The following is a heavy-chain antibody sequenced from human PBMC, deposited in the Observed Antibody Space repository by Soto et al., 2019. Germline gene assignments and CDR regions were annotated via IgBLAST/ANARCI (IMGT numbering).Heavy chain of an antibody. D-gene: IGHD5-18*01. Sequence: QVQLVESGGGVVQPGRSLRLSCAASGFTFSSYGMHWVRQAPGKGLEWVAVISYDGSNKYYADSVKGRFTISRDNSKNTLYLQMNSLRAADTAVYYCAKDFVDTAMVTAFDYWGQGTLVTVSS. CDR1: GFTFSSYG. CDR2: ISYDGSNK. J-gene: IGHJ4*02. V-gene: IGHV3-30*18. CDR3: AKDFVDTAMVTAFDY.